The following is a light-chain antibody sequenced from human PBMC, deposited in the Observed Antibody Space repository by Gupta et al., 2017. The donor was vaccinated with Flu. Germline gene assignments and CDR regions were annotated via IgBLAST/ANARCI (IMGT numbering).Light chain of an antibody. V-gene: IGKV1-33*01. CDR1: QDIRNY. J-gene: IGKJ1*01. Sequence: SPSSLSASVGDRVTITCQESQDIRNYLKWYQQKPGEAPDLMIYDASKVEKGVPSRCSGSGYGTEFTFTINGLQDEDVEKYYCQQDASLNTFGQGTTVEIK. CDR2: DAS. CDR3: QQDASLNT.